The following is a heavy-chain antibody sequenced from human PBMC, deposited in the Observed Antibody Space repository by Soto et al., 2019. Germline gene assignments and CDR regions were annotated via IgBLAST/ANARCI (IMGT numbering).Heavy chain of an antibody. Sequence: QVQLVQSGAEVKKPGSSVKVSCKASGGTFSRYTFTWVRQAPGQGLEWMGRIIPILDIPNYAQNFQGRATITGDKSTSTAYGELSSLRSDDPGVYYCASHFTGVLVLGTSPPGGDNYGWDVWGQGTTVTVSS. V-gene: IGHV1-69*02. CDR1: GGTFSRYT. D-gene: IGHD2-8*02. CDR2: IIPILDIP. J-gene: IGHJ6*02. CDR3: ASHFTGVLVLGTSPPGGDNYGWDV.